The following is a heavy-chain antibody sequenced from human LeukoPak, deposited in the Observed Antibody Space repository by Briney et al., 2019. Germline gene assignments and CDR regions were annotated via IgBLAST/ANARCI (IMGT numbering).Heavy chain of an antibody. V-gene: IGHV1-24*01. CDR2: FDPEDGET. Sequence: ASVKVSCKVSGYTLTELSMHWVRQAPGKGLEWMGGFDPEDGETIYAQKFQGRVTMTEDTSTDTAYMELSGLRSEDTAVYYCATAFGYYDSSGYYLPFDYWGQGTLVTVSS. J-gene: IGHJ4*02. D-gene: IGHD3-22*01. CDR3: ATAFGYYDSSGYYLPFDY. CDR1: GYTLTELS.